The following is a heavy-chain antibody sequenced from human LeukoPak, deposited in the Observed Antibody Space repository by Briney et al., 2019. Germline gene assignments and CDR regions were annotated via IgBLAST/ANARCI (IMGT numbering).Heavy chain of an antibody. J-gene: IGHJ5*02. Sequence: QSGGSLRLSCAASGFTFGSYGMHWVRQAPGKGLEWVAVIWYDGSNKYYADSVKGRFTISRDNSKNTLYLQMNSLRAEDTAVYYCARDLSRGDHDWFDPWGQGTLVTVSS. CDR2: IWYDGSNK. D-gene: IGHD2-21*02. CDR3: ARDLSRGDHDWFDP. V-gene: IGHV3-33*01. CDR1: GFTFGSYG.